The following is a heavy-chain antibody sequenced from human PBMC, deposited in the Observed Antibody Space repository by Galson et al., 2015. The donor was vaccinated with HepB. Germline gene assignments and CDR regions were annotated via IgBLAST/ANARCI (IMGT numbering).Heavy chain of an antibody. CDR2: IYPADSDT. V-gene: IGHV5-51*01. CDR3: ARTYYDFWSGYSGAYYYYGMDV. Sequence: QSGAEVKKPGESLKISCKGSGYSFTSYWIGWVRQMPGKGLEWMGIIYPADSDTRYSPSFQGQVTISADKSISTAYLQWSSLKASDTAMYYYARTYYDFWSGYSGAYYYYGMDVWGQGTTVTVSS. J-gene: IGHJ6*02. CDR1: GYSFTSYW. D-gene: IGHD3-3*01.